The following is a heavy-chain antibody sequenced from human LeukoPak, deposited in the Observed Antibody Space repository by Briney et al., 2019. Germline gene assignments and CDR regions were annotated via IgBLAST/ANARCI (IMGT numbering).Heavy chain of an antibody. Sequence: PSETLSLTCTVSGGSISSYYWSWIRQPPGKGLEWIGEINHSGSTDYNPSLKSRVTISVDTSKNQFSLKLSSVTAADTAVYYCARGRSIFGDFWSGYINWFDPWGQGTLVTVSS. CDR3: ARGRSIFGDFWSGYINWFDP. J-gene: IGHJ5*02. V-gene: IGHV4-34*01. CDR1: GGSISSYY. D-gene: IGHD3-3*01. CDR2: INHSGST.